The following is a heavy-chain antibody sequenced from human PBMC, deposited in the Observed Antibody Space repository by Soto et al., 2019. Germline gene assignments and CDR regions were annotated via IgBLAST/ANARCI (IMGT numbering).Heavy chain of an antibody. CDR2: ISYDGNDK. J-gene: IGHJ4*02. V-gene: IGHV3-30-3*01. D-gene: IGHD2-21*02. Sequence: GGSLRLSCAASGFTFSPYTMHWVRQAPGKGLEWVAVISYDGNDKYYADSVRGRFTISRDNSKSTLYLLMSSLRAEDTSLYYCARGGGFCGADCYKGGIDYWGRGTLVTVSS. CDR3: ARGGGFCGADCYKGGIDY. CDR1: GFTFSPYT.